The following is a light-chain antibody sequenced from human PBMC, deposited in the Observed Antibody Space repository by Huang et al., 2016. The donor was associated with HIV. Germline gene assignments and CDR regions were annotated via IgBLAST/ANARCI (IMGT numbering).Light chain of an antibody. V-gene: IGKV1-39*01. CDR1: QSISSY. J-gene: IGKJ3*01. CDR3: QQSYSNTFT. CDR2: AAS. Sequence: DIQMTQSPSSLSASVGDRVIITCRASQSISSYLNWYQQQPGKDPNLLIYAASSLQSGVTSRFSGSGSGTEFTLTIRSLQPEDFATYYCQQSYSNTFTFGAGTKVDVK.